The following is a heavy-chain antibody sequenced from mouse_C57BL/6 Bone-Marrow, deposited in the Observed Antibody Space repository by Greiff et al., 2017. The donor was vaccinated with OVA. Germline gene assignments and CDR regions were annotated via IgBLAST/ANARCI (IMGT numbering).Heavy chain of an antibody. D-gene: IGHD2-3*01. CDR2: IRSKSSNYAT. Sequence: EVMLVESGGGLVQPKGSLKLSCAASGFTFNTYAMHWVRQAPGKGLEWVARIRSKSSNYATYYDDSVKDRFTISRDDSPCMLYLQMNRLNTEDTAMSYCVRAVCYAGYYFDYWGQGTTLTVSS. J-gene: IGHJ2*01. V-gene: IGHV10-3*01. CDR3: VRAVCYAGYYFDY. CDR1: GFTFNTYA.